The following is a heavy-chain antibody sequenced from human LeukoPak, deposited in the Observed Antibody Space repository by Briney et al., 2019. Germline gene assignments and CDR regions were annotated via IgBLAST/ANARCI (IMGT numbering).Heavy chain of an antibody. Sequence: ASVKVSCKASGYAFTSYGISWLRQAPGQGLEWMGWISAYNGNTNYAQKLQGRVTMTTDTSTSTAYMELRSLRSDGTALYYCARVANYYDSSGRGYYMDVWRKGTTVTVCS. CDR3: ARVANYYDSSGRGYYMDV. J-gene: IGHJ6*03. V-gene: IGHV1-18*01. D-gene: IGHD3-22*01. CDR2: ISAYNGNT. CDR1: GYAFTSYG.